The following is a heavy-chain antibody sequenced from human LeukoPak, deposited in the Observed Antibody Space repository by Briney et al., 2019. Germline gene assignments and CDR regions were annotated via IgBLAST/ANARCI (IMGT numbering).Heavy chain of an antibody. Sequence: GGSLRLSCAASGFTFSSYAMSWVRQAPGKGLEWVSAISRSGGSTYYADSVKGRFTISRDNSKNTLYLQMNSLRAEDTAVYYCAKDAPYDSSGDDAFDIWGQGTMVTVSS. V-gene: IGHV3-23*01. CDR3: AKDAPYDSSGDDAFDI. D-gene: IGHD3-22*01. CDR1: GFTFSSYA. J-gene: IGHJ3*02. CDR2: ISRSGGST.